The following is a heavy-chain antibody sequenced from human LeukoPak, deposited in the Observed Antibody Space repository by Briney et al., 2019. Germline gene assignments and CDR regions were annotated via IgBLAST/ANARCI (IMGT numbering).Heavy chain of an antibody. D-gene: IGHD6-13*01. CDR2: IRYDGSNK. CDR1: GFTFSSYV. CDR3: ARETSSSWYDAFDI. Sequence: PGGSLRLSCAVSGFTFSSYVMHWVRQAPGKGLEWLAFIRYDGSNKYYADSVKGRFTISRDNAKNSLYLQMNSLRAEDTAVYYCARETSSSWYDAFDIWGQGTMVTVSS. J-gene: IGHJ3*02. V-gene: IGHV3-30*02.